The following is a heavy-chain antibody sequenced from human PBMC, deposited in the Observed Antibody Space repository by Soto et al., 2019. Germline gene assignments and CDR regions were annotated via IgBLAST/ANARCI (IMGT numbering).Heavy chain of an antibody. V-gene: IGHV4-31*03. D-gene: IGHD2-8*01. CDR3: ARAMANYFDY. CDR1: GGSVSSDDYS. Sequence: QVQLQESGPGLVKPSQTLSVTCTVSGGSVSSDDYSWSWIRQHPGKGLEWIGYIRDSGSTYYNPALEGRVTISVDTSKNQVSRRLRSVTAADTAVYYCARAMANYFDYWGQGTLVTASS. CDR2: IRDSGST. J-gene: IGHJ4*02.